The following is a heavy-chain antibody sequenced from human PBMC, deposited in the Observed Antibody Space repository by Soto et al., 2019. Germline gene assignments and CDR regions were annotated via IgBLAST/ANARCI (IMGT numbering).Heavy chain of an antibody. CDR3: AREKLERRTFDI. V-gene: IGHV1-69*13. D-gene: IGHD1-1*01. CDR2: IIPIFGTA. CDR1: GGTFSSYA. Sequence: GASVKVSCKASGGTFSSYAISWVRQAPGQGLEWMGGIIPIFGTANYAQKFQGRVTITADESTSTAYMELSSLRSEDTAVYYCAREKLERRTFDIWGQGTMITVSS. J-gene: IGHJ3*02.